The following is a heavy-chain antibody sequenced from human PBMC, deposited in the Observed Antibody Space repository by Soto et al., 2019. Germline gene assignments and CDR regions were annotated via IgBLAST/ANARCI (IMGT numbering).Heavy chain of an antibody. V-gene: IGHV4-31*03. CDR3: ARDRRPSRHFDY. J-gene: IGHJ4*02. CDR1: GGSISSGGYY. Sequence: SETLSLTCTVSGGSISSGGYYWSWIRQHPGKGLEWIGYIYYSGSTYYNPSLKSRVTISVDTSKNQFSLKLSSVTAADTAVYYCARDRRPSRHFDYWGQGTLVTVSS. CDR2: IYYSGST.